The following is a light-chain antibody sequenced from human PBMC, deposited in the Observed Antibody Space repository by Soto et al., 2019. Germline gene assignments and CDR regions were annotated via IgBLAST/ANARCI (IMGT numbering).Light chain of an antibody. CDR3: QHLNDYRYT. J-gene: IGKJ2*01. CDR1: QAISSS. V-gene: IGKV1-9*01. CDR2: AAS. Sequence: DIQLTQSPSFLSASVGDRVTITCRASQAISSSLAWYQHTPGKSPKLLIYAASTLQNGVPSSFSGSGSGTEFTLTISSLQPEDFATYYCQHLNDYRYTFGQGTKVEIK.